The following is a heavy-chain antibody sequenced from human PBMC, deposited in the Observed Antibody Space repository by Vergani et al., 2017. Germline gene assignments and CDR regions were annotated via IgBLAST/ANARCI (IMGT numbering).Heavy chain of an antibody. V-gene: IGHV5-51*01. CDR2: IHPADSDT. J-gene: IGHJ4*02. CDR3: ARLYGRDSSGSKYFDY. D-gene: IGHD3-22*01. CDR1: GYSFTNYW. Sequence: EVQLVQSGAEVKKPGESLKISCQISGYSFTNYWIGWVRQMPGKGLEWMGIIHPADSDTRYSPSFQGQVTISVGKSISTAYLQRSSLRASDSAMYYCARLYGRDSSGSKYFDYWVQGTLVTVSS.